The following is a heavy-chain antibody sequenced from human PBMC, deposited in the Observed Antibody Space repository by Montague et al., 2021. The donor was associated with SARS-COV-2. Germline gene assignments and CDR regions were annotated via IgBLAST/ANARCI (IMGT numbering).Heavy chain of an antibody. J-gene: IGHJ4*02. CDR1: GGSISSYY. D-gene: IGHD6-13*01. CDR2: IYYSGST. CDR3: AGDTEGYISSWYNDY. Sequence: SETLSLTCTVSGGSISSYYWSWIRQPPGKGLEWIWYIYYSGSTNXNPSLKSRVTISVDTSKNQFSLKLSSVTAADTAVYYCAGDTEGYISSWYNDYWGQGTLVTVSS. V-gene: IGHV4-59*01.